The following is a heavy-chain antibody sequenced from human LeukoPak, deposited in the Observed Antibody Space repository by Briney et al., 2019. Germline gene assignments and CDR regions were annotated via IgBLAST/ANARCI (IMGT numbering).Heavy chain of an antibody. D-gene: IGHD6-13*01. CDR3: AGSREIAAAGNGI. Sequence: KPSETLSLTCAVSGGSISSSNWWSWVRQPPGKGLEWIGSIYYSGSTYYNPSLKSRVTISVDTSKNQFSLKLSSVTAADTAVYYCAGSREIAAAGNGIWGQGTLVTVSS. J-gene: IGHJ4*02. CDR1: GGSISSSNW. CDR2: IYYSGST. V-gene: IGHV4-39*01.